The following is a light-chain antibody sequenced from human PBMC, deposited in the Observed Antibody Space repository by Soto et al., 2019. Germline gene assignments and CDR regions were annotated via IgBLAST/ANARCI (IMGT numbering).Light chain of an antibody. J-gene: IGKJ5*01. V-gene: IGKV3-15*01. CDR2: GAS. CDR1: QTVGSN. Sequence: EVVLTPSPATLSVSPGGRASLSCRASQTVGSNLAWYQQKPGQTPSLLIFGASTRAAGIAARFSGSGSGTDFTLTISSLQSEDFAVYYCQQYNNWPITFGQGTRLEIK. CDR3: QQYNNWPIT.